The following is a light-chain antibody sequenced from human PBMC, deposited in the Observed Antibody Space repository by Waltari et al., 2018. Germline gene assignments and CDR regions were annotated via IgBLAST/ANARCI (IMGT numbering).Light chain of an antibody. Sequence: QSVLTQPPSTSGTPGQRVTISCSGSSSNVGPNYVSWYQQLPGTAPTLLLYNNNRRSSGVPDRFAGFETGTSASRACSGVQSEHAADYYGAAWEDSLSAWRVGGGTKLTVL. CDR1: SSNVGPNY. V-gene: IGLV1-47*02. J-gene: IGLJ2*01. CDR2: NNN. CDR3: AAWEDSLSAWR.